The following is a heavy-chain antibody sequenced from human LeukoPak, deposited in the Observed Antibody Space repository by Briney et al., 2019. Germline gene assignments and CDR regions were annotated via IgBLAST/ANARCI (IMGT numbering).Heavy chain of an antibody. CDR2: THYSGAT. J-gene: IGHJ3*02. CDR3: ARSLLLWFGEQTGAFDI. V-gene: IGHV4-59*01. Sequence: SETLSLTCTVSGGSISSYYWSWLRQPPGKGLEYIGYTHYSGATNYNPSLKSRVTISVDTSKNQFSLKLSSVTAADTAVYYCARSLLLWFGEQTGAFDIWGQGTMVTVSS. D-gene: IGHD3-10*01. CDR1: GGSISSYY.